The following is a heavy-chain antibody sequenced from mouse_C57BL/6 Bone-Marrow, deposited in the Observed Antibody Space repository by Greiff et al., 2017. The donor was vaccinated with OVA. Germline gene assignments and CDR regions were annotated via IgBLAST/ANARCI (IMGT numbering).Heavy chain of an antibody. D-gene: IGHD2-3*01. Sequence: QVQLKPSGAELVKPGASVKMSCKASGYTFTTYPIEWMKQNHGKSLEWIGNFHPYNDDTKYNEKFKGKATLTVEKSSSTVYLELSRLTSDDSAVYYCARPESYDGYYERFAYWGQGTLVTVSA. CDR1: GYTFTTYP. CDR3: ARPESYDGYYERFAY. CDR2: FHPYNDDT. J-gene: IGHJ3*01. V-gene: IGHV1-47*01.